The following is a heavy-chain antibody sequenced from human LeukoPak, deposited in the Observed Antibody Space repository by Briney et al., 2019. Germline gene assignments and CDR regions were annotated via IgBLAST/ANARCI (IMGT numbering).Heavy chain of an antibody. Sequence: GGSLRLSCAASGFTFSSYAMSWVRQAPGKGLEWVSAISGSGGSTYYADSVKGRFTISKDNSKNTLYLQMNSLRAEDTGVYYCSTAPAYKAVQLWWGPDYWGQRTLATASS. CDR1: GFTFSSYA. J-gene: IGHJ4*02. D-gene: IGHD5-18*01. CDR2: ISGSGGST. CDR3: STAPAYKAVQLWWGPDY. V-gene: IGHV3-23*01.